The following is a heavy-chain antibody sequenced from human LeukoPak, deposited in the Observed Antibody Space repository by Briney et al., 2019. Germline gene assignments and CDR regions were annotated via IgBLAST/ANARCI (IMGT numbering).Heavy chain of an antibody. CDR3: ARVQQPNDAFDI. Sequence: SETLSLTCTVSGGSISSYYWSWIRQPPGKGLEWIGYIYYSGSTNYNPSLKSRVAISVDTSKNQFSLKLSSVTAADTAVYYCARVQQPNDAFDIWGQGTMVTVSS. V-gene: IGHV4-59*01. D-gene: IGHD6-13*01. J-gene: IGHJ3*02. CDR1: GGSISSYY. CDR2: IYYSGST.